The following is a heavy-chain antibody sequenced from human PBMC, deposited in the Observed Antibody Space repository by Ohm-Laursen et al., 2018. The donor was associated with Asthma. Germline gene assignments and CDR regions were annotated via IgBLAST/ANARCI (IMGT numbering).Heavy chain of an antibody. CDR3: ARVNYYDSSGHDY. Sequence: SDTLSLTCTVSGGSISSGHYYWTWIRQRPGTGLEWIGNIHYSGTTIYTPSLESRLTISLDTSKNQFSLNLSSVTAADTAVYYCARVNYYDSSGHDYWGQGTLVTVSS. D-gene: IGHD3-22*01. CDR2: IHYSGTT. J-gene: IGHJ4*02. V-gene: IGHV4-30-4*02. CDR1: GGSISSGHYY.